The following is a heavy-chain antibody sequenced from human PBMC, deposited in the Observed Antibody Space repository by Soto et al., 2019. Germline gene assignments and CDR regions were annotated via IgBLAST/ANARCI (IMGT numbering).Heavy chain of an antibody. V-gene: IGHV4-38-2*01. CDR2: IYHAGSV. Sequence: PSETLSLTCAVSGYSIGSGYYWAWIRQSPGKGLEWIGSIYHAGSVYYNPSLNGRVALSMDTSKNHFSLKLTSVTAADTAVYYRARTFDYYGMDVWGQGTTVTVSS. CDR1: GYSIGSGYY. J-gene: IGHJ6*02. CDR3: ARTFDYYGMDV.